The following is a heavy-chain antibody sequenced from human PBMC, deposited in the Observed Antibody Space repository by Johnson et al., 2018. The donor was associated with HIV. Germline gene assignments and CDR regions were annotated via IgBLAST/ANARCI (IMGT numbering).Heavy chain of an antibody. J-gene: IGHJ3*02. CDR1: GFTFSSYA. CDR2: ISGSGGST. Sequence: EQLVESGGGLVQPGGSLRLSCAASGFTFSSYAMSWVRQAPGKGLEWVSAISGSGGSTYYADSVKGRFTISRDNSKNTLYLQMNSLRAEDTALYYCAKVLKAGGRMNDGFDIWGQGTLVTVSS. CDR3: AKVLKAGGRMNDGFDI. V-gene: IGHV3-23*04. D-gene: IGHD1-26*01.